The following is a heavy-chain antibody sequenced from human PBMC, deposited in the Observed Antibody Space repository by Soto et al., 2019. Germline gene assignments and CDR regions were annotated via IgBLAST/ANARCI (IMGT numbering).Heavy chain of an antibody. V-gene: IGHV3-30-3*01. D-gene: IGHD6-19*01. Sequence: QVQLVESGGGVVQPGRSLRLSCAASGFTFSSYAMHWVRQAPGKGLEWVAVISYDGRNKYYADSVKGRFTISRDNSKNTLYLQMNSLRAEDTAVYYCAREKTRGQWLVLFVDHWGQGTMVTVCS. CDR3: AREKTRGQWLVLFVDH. CDR1: GFTFSSYA. CDR2: ISYDGRNK. J-gene: IGHJ5*02.